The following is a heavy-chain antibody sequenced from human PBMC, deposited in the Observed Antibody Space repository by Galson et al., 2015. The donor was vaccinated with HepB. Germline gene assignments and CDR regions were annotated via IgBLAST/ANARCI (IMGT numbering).Heavy chain of an antibody. D-gene: IGHD3-16*01. J-gene: IGHJ3*02. CDR1: GFTFSSYS. CDR3: ARDGVNSPSALDAFDI. Sequence: SLRLSCAASGFTFSSYSMNWVRQAPGKGLEWVSYISSSSSTIYYADSVKGRFTISRDNAKNSLYLQMNSLRAEDTAVYYCARDGVNSPSALDAFDIWGQGTMVTVSS. V-gene: IGHV3-48*01. CDR2: ISSSSSTI.